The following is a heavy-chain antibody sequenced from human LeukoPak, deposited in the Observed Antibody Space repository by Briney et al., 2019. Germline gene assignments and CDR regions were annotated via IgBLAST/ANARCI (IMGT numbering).Heavy chain of an antibody. J-gene: IGHJ6*02. CDR1: GGSISSGGYY. V-gene: IGHV4-61*08. CDR3: ARDNWNYGSSMDV. CDR2: IYYSGST. Sequence: SETLSLTCTVSGGSISSGGYYWSWIRQHPGKGLEWIGYIYYSGSTNYNPSLKSRVTISVDTSKNQFSLKLSSVTAADTAVYHCARDNWNYGSSMDVWGQGTTVTVSS. D-gene: IGHD1-7*01.